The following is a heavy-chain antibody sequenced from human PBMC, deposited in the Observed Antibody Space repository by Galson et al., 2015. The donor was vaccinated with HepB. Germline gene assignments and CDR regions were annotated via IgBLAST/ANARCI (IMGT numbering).Heavy chain of an antibody. J-gene: IGHJ2*01. CDR3: ATYHCGGDCYHYWYFDL. CDR1: GYSFTSYW. D-gene: IGHD2-21*02. V-gene: IGHV5-51*03. CDR2: IYPGDSDT. Sequence: QSGAEVKKPGESLKISCKGSGYSFTSYWIGWGRQMPGKGLEWMGIIYPGDSDTRYSPSFQGQVTISADKSISTAYLQWSSLKASDTAMYYCATYHCGGDCYHYWYFDLWGRGTLVTVSS.